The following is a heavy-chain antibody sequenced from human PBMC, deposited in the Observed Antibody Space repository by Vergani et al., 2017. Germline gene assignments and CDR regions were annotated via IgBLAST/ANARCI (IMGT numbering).Heavy chain of an antibody. CDR3: ARDGGYSGYDM. Sequence: QVQLQESGPGLVKPSETLSLTCTVSGGSLSSYYWSWIRQPAGKGLGWIGRIYTSGSTNYNPSLKSRVTMSVDTSKNQFSLKLSSVTAADTAVYYCARDGGYSGYDMWGQGTLVTVSS. CDR1: GGSLSSYY. J-gene: IGHJ4*02. CDR2: IYTSGST. V-gene: IGHV4-4*07. D-gene: IGHD5-12*01.